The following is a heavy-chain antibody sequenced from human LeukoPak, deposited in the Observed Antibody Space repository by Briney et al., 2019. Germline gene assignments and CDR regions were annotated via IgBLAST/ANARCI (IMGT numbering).Heavy chain of an antibody. CDR1: GFTFSSYW. Sequence: PGGSLRLSCAASGFTFSSYWMSWVRQAPGKGLEWVANIKQDGSEKYYVDSVKGRLTISRDNAKNSLYLQMNSLRAEDTAVYYCARDRSVGYMDVWGKGTTVTVSS. D-gene: IGHD2-15*01. CDR2: IKQDGSEK. V-gene: IGHV3-7*01. J-gene: IGHJ6*03. CDR3: ARDRSVGYMDV.